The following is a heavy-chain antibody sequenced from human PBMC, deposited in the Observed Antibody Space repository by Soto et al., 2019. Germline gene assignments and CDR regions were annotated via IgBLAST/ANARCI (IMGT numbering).Heavy chain of an antibody. CDR2: ISGSGGST. V-gene: IGHV3-23*01. J-gene: IGHJ4*02. CDR1: GFTFSSYA. Sequence: GGSLRLSCAASGFTFSSYAMSWVRQAPGKGLEWVSAISGSGGSTYYADSVKGRFTISRDNSKNALYLQMNSLRAEDTAVYYCAKDLVAGTKYYFDYWGQGTLVTAPQ. CDR3: AKDLVAGTKYYFDY. D-gene: IGHD6-19*01.